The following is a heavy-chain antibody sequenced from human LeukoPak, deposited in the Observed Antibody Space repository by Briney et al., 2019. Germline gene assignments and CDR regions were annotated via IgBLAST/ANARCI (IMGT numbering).Heavy chain of an antibody. J-gene: IGHJ5*02. CDR2: TYYRSTWYN. Sequence: SQTLSLTCAISGDIVSSNSVTWNWIRQSPSRGLEWLVRTYYRSTWYNDYAVSVRGRITVNPDTSKNQFSLHPNSVTPEDTAVYYCARRLTQYDCFDPWGQGILVTVSS. CDR1: GDIVSSNSVT. D-gene: IGHD2-2*01. V-gene: IGHV6-1*01. CDR3: ARRLTQYDCFDP.